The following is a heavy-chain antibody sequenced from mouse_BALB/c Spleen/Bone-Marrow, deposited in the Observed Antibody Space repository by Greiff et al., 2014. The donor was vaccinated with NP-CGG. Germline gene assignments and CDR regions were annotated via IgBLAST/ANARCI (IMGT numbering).Heavy chain of an antibody. J-gene: IGHJ1*01. CDR1: GFTFTDYY. CDR3: ARDKNYGSYWYFDV. CDR2: IRNKANGYTI. Sequence: EVNVVESGGGLVQPGGSLRLSCATSGFTFTDYYMSWVRQPPGKALEWLGFIRNKANGYTIEYSASVKGRFTISRDNSQSILYLQMNTLRAEDSATYYCARDKNYGSYWYFDVWGAGTTVTVSS. V-gene: IGHV7-3*02. D-gene: IGHD2-1*01.